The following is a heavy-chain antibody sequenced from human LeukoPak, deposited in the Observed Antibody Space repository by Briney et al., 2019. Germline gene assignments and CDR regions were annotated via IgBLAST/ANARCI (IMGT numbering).Heavy chain of an antibody. V-gene: IGHV2-5*02. CDR2: IYWDDDA. Sequence: SGPTLVKPTHTLTLTCAFSGFSLNTLDLGVGWIRPPPVKAPEWLAVIYWDDDARYSPSLKRRLTITKDTSKNQVVLTMTGMGPVDTATFYCARERIVAASQVFDYWGQGTPVSVSS. D-gene: IGHD1-26*01. CDR1: GFSLNTLDLG. J-gene: IGHJ4*02. CDR3: ARERIVAASQVFDY.